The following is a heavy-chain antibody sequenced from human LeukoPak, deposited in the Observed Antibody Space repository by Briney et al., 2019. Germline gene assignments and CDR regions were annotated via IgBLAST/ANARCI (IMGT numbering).Heavy chain of an antibody. CDR3: AKNAASTVTYAENFQH. CDR1: GFTFSSYA. J-gene: IGHJ1*01. Sequence: PGGSLRLSCAASGFTFSSYAMSWVRQAPGKGLEWVSAISGSGGSTYYADSVKGRFTISRDNSKNTLYLQMNSLRAEDTAVYYCAKNAASTVTYAENFQHWGQGTLVTVSS. V-gene: IGHV3-23*01. CDR2: ISGSGGST. D-gene: IGHD4-17*01.